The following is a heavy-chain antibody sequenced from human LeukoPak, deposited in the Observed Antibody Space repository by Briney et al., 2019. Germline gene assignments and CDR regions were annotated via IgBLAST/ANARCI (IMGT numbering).Heavy chain of an antibody. CDR2: IYYSGST. D-gene: IGHD2-15*01. Sequence: SETLSLTCTVSGGSISSSSYYWGWIRQPPGKGLEWIGYIYYSGSTNYNPSLKSQVTISVDTSKNQFSLKLSSVTAADTAVYYCARTTEGYCRGRSCYSYYYYMDVWGKGTTVTVSS. CDR1: GGSISSSSYY. J-gene: IGHJ6*03. CDR3: ARTTEGYCRGRSCYSYYYYMDV. V-gene: IGHV4-61*05.